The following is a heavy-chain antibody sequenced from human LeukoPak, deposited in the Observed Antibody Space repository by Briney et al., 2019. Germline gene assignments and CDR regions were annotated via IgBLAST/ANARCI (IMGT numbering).Heavy chain of an antibody. D-gene: IGHD1-26*01. V-gene: IGHV6-1*01. Sequence: SQTLSLTCAISGDNVSNNIAAWSWIRQSPSRGLEWLGRTYYKSKWYNDYAVSVKSRITINPDTSKNQFSLQLSSVTPEDTAVYYCARDPVGGSTILDYWGQGTLVTVSS. CDR1: GDNVSNNIAA. CDR3: ARDPVGGSTILDY. J-gene: IGHJ4*02. CDR2: TYYKSKWYN.